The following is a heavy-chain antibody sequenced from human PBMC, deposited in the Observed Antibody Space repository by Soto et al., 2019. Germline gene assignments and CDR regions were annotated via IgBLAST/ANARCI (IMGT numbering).Heavy chain of an antibody. D-gene: IGHD2-8*01. V-gene: IGHV3-23*01. Sequence: GSLRLSCAASGFTFSSYAMSWVRQAPGKGLEWVSAISGSGGSTYYADSVKGRFTISRDNSKNTLYLQMNSLRAEDTAVYYCAKSAHCTNGVCYPTFDYWGQGTLVTVSS. CDR1: GFTFSSYA. CDR2: ISGSGGST. CDR3: AKSAHCTNGVCYPTFDY. J-gene: IGHJ4*02.